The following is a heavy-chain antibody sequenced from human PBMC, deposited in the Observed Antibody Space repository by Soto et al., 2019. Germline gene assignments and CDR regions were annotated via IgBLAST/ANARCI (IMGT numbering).Heavy chain of an antibody. D-gene: IGHD6-19*01. CDR3: VRETGLRSSGWSYYFDF. Sequence: EVQLVESGGGMVQPGGSLRVSCAASGFTLSSYSMHWVRQAPGKGLEWVSYISGSGGTIYYADSVKGRFTISRDNAKHSLSVQMNSLRDEDTAVYFCVRETGLRSSGWSYYFDFWGQGTRVTVSS. CDR2: ISGSGGTI. V-gene: IGHV3-48*02. CDR1: GFTLSSYS. J-gene: IGHJ4*02.